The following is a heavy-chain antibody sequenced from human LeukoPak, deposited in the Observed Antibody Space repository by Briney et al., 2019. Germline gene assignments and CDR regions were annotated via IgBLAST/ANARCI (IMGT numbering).Heavy chain of an antibody. CDR3: ASKYYYDSSGYPDAFDI. D-gene: IGHD3-22*01. J-gene: IGHJ3*02. Sequence: SETLSLTCTVSGGAISNYYWSWIRQPPGKGLEWIGYIYYSGSTNYNPSLKNRVTISLDTSKNQFSLKLNSVTAADTAVYYCASKYYYDSSGYPDAFDIWGQGTMVTVSS. CDR2: IYYSGST. V-gene: IGHV4-59*01. CDR1: GGAISNYY.